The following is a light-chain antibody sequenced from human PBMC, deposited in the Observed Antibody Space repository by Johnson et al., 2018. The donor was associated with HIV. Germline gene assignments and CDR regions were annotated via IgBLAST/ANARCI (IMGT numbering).Light chain of an antibody. J-gene: IGLJ1*01. CDR3: GTWDSSLSAV. Sequence: QSLLTQPPSVSAAPGQKVTISCSGSSANIGNNYVSWYQQLPGTAPKLLIYENNKRPSGIPDRFSGSKSGTSATLCITGLQTGDEADYYCGTWDSSLSAVFGTGTKVTVL. CDR1: SANIGNNY. CDR2: ENN. V-gene: IGLV1-51*02.